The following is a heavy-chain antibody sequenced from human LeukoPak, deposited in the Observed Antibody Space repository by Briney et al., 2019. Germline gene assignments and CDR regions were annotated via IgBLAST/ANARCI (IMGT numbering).Heavy chain of an antibody. Sequence: KSGGSLRLSCAASGFTFNSCSMNWVRQAPGKGLEWVSSISGSNSYIYYADSMKGRFTISRDNAKNSLYLQMNSLRAEDTAVYYCARDRWLQSQRYFDYWGQGMLVTVSS. J-gene: IGHJ4*02. CDR2: ISGSNSYI. CDR1: GFTFNSCS. V-gene: IGHV3-21*01. CDR3: ARDRWLQSQRYFDY. D-gene: IGHD5-24*01.